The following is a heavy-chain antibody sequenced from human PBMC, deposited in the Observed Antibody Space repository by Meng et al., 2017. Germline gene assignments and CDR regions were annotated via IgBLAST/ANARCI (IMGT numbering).Heavy chain of an antibody. Sequence: SVKVSCKASGGTFSSYAISWVRQAPGQGLEWMGGIIPIFGTANYAQKFQGRVTITTDESTSTAYMELSSLRSEDTAVYYCARAGEMATITDAFEIWGQGTMVTVSS. D-gene: IGHD5-24*01. J-gene: IGHJ3*02. V-gene: IGHV1-69*05. CDR3: ARAGEMATITDAFEI. CDR1: GGTFSSYA. CDR2: IIPIFGTA.